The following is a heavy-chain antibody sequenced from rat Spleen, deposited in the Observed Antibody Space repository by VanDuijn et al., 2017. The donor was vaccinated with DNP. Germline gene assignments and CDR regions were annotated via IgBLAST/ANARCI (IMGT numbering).Heavy chain of an antibody. D-gene: IGHD1-12*02. V-gene: IGHV5-25*01. CDR3: ARHYYDGSYYFDY. J-gene: IGHJ2*01. Sequence: EVQLVESGGGLVQPGRSMKLSCAASGFTFSNYYMAWVRQVPGKGLEWVASITSSGGYIYYPDSVKGRFTVSRDNSKSTLYLQMDSLRSEDTATYHCARHYYDGSYYFDYWGQGVMVTVSS. CDR1: GFTFSNYY. CDR2: ITSSGGYI.